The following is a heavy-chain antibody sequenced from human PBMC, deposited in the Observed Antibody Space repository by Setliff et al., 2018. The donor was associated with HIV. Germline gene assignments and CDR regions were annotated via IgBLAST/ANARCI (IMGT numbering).Heavy chain of an antibody. D-gene: IGHD4-4*01. CDR3: ARVTVTPDFYFYYYMDV. V-gene: IGHV4-34*01. J-gene: IGHJ6*03. Sequence: PSETLSLTCAVYGVSFNSYYWTWIRQPPGKGLEWIGEINHNGTTSYNSSIKSRVTMSIDTSKSQFSLKLSSVTAADTAVYYCARVTVTPDFYFYYYMDVWGKGTTVTVSS. CDR1: GVSFNSYY. CDR2: INHNGTT.